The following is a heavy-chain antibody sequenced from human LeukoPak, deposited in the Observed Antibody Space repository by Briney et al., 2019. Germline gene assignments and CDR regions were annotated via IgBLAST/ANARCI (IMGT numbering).Heavy chain of an antibody. CDR1: GGSISSSSYY. CDR2: IYYSGST. V-gene: IGHV4-39*01. J-gene: IGHJ3*02. CDR3: ARHPHEEYAFDI. Sequence: SETLSLSCTVPGGSISSSSYYWGWIRQPPGKGLEWIGSIYYSGSTYYNPSLKSRVTISVDTSKNQFSLKLSSVTAADTAVYYFARHPHEEYAFDIWGQGTMVTVSS.